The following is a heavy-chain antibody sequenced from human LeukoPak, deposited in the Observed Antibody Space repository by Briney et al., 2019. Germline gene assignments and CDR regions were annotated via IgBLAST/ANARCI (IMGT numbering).Heavy chain of an antibody. Sequence: PSETLSLTCTVSGGSISSYYWSWIRQPAGKGLEWIGRIYSSGSTNYNPSLKSRVTMSVDTSKNQFSLKLSSVTAADTAVYYCARRIVVVTATKNAFDIWGQGTMVTVSS. CDR1: GGSISSYY. V-gene: IGHV4-4*07. CDR2: IYSSGST. J-gene: IGHJ3*02. D-gene: IGHD2-21*02. CDR3: ARRIVVVTATKNAFDI.